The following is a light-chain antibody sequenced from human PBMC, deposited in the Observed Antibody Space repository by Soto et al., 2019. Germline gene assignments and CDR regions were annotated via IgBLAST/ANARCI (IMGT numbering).Light chain of an antibody. J-gene: IGKJ1*01. Sequence: EIVMTQSPATLSVSPGERATLSCRASQSVNSNLAWYQQKPGQAPRLLIYGASTRATGIPARFGGSGSGTEFTLTISSLQSEDVAVYYCQQYNNWPWTFGQGTKVEIK. V-gene: IGKV3-15*01. CDR2: GAS. CDR3: QQYNNWPWT. CDR1: QSVNSN.